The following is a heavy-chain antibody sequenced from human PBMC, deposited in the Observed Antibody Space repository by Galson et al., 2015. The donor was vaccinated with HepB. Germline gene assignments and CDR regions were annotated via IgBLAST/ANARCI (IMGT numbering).Heavy chain of an antibody. D-gene: IGHD6-13*01. CDR2: INSGGRI. CDR1: GFTVSSNY. V-gene: IGHV3-66*02. Sequence: SLRLSCAASGFTVSSNYMSWVRQAPGKGLEWVSVINSGGRIYYADSVKGRFTISRDNSKNTLYLQMNSLRAEDSAVYYCARGRGSWYWYLDYWGQGTLVTVSS. CDR3: ARGRGSWYWYLDY. J-gene: IGHJ4*02.